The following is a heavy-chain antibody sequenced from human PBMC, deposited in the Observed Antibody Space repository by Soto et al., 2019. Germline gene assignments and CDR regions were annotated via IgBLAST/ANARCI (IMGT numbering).Heavy chain of an antibody. CDR1: GFTFSSYA. D-gene: IGHD2-2*01. J-gene: IGHJ6*02. CDR2: LSSGGSAT. V-gene: IGHV3-23*01. CDR3: AKGAMRSFYALDV. Sequence: EVQLLASGGGLVQPGGSLRLSCTASGFTFSSYAMTWVRQAPGKGPEWVSGLSSGGSATYHADCVKGRFIISRDNSKNTRYLQMNSLRAEDTAVYYCAKGAMRSFYALDVWGQGTTVTVSS.